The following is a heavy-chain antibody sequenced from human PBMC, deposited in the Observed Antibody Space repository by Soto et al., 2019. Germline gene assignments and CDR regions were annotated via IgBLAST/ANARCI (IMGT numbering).Heavy chain of an antibody. Sequence: GASVKVSCKASGGTFSSYAISWVRQAPGQGLEWMGGIIPIFGTANYAQKFQGRVTITADESTSTAYMELSSLRSEDTAVYYCARELLRPLDIWGQGTMVTVSS. CDR1: GGTFSSYA. CDR2: IIPIFGTA. V-gene: IGHV1-69*13. D-gene: IGHD1-26*01. CDR3: ARELLRPLDI. J-gene: IGHJ3*02.